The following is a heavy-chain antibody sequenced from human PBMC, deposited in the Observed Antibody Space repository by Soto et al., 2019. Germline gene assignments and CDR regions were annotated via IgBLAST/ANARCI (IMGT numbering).Heavy chain of an antibody. D-gene: IGHD5-18*01. CDR1: GAPITSSNW. V-gene: IGHV4-4*02. CDR3: ARDLSGYSDGLHY. Sequence: QVQLQESGPGLAKPSGTLSLTCDVSGAPITSSNWWTWVRQPPGKGLEWIGETYHSGSTNYNPALQNRVTISVDKSKNQFSLTMTSVTAADTAVYYCARDLSGYSDGLHYWGQGALVTVSS. J-gene: IGHJ4*02. CDR2: TYHSGST.